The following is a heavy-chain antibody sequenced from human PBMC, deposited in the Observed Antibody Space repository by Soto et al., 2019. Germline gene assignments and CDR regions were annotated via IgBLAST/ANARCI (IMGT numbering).Heavy chain of an antibody. CDR3: ARGAPEYCSGGSCYGDFDY. CDR2: IYYSGST. CDR1: GGSISSSSYY. Sequence: SETLSLTCTVSGGSISSSSYYWGWIRQPPGKGLEWIGSIYYSGSTYYNPSLKSRVTISVDTSKNQFSLKLSSVTAADTAVYYCARGAPEYCSGGSCYGDFDYWGQGTLVTVSS. V-gene: IGHV4-39*01. D-gene: IGHD2-15*01. J-gene: IGHJ4*02.